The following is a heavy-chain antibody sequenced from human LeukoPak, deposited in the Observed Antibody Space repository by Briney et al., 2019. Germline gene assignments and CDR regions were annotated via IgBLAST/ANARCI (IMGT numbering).Heavy chain of an antibody. CDR1: AYTFTSYA. J-gene: IGHJ4*02. CDR2: INAGDGNT. CDR3: ARDFGAMVTADY. V-gene: IGHV1-3*01. Sequence: GASVKVSCKASAYTFTSYAMHWVRQAPGQRLEWMGWINAGDGNTKYSQKFQGRVTITRDTSASTAYMELSSLRSEDTAVYYCARDFGAMVTADYWGQGTLVTVSS. D-gene: IGHD5-18*01.